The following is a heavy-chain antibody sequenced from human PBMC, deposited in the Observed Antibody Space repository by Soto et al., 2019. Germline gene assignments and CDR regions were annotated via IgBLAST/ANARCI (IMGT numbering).Heavy chain of an antibody. J-gene: IGHJ4*02. Sequence: PGGSLRLSCAASGFTFSSYAMSWVRQVPGKGLEWVSTVTGSGSNTYYANSAKGRFTISRDNSKNTLYLQMNSLRAEDTAVYYCAKRGDYSGRYFNYWGQGALVTVSS. CDR2: VTGSGSNT. CDR1: GFTFSSYA. D-gene: IGHD1-26*01. V-gene: IGHV3-23*01. CDR3: AKRGDYSGRYFNY.